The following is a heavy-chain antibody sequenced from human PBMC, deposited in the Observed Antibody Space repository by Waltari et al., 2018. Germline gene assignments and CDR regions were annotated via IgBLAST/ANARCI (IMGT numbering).Heavy chain of an antibody. CDR3: AGSSNFGIYGLDV. V-gene: IGHV4-4*07. J-gene: IGHJ6*02. CDR2: IYASGRH. CDR1: GGSISSYY. Sequence: QVQLQESGPGLVKPSETLSLICNVSGGSISSYYWNWIRQPAGKGLEWIGRIYASGRHSYNPSLESRISMSVDTSKNHFSLKLSSVTAADTGVYYCAGSSNFGIYGLDVWGQGTTVVVSS. D-gene: IGHD3-3*01.